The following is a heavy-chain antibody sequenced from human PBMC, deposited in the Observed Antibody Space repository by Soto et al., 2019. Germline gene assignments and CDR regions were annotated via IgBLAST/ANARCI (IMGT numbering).Heavy chain of an antibody. CDR1: GGSISSGEFY. Sequence: PSETLSLTCTASGGSISSGEFYWNWLPQPPGKGLESIGYIFYSGSTYYNPSLKSRVTISVDPSTTKFSLKLRCVTAADMAVCYCARQRGSTTPFDAWGQGSLVNVSS. J-gene: IGHJ5*02. V-gene: IGHV4-30-4*01. CDR3: ARQRGSTTPFDA. D-gene: IGHD2-2*01. CDR2: IFYSGST.